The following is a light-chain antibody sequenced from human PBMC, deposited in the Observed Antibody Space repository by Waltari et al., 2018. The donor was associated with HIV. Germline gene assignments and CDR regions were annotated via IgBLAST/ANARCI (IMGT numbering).Light chain of an antibody. CDR1: SPNIGAGYD. CDR2: GNS. CDR3: QSYDSSLSGFWV. J-gene: IGLJ3*02. Sequence: QSVLTQPPSVSGAPGQRVTISCTGSSPNIGAGYDVHWYQQLPGTAPKLLIYGNSSRPSGVPYRFSGSKSGTSASLAITGLQAEDEADYYCQSYDSSLSGFWVFGGGTKLTVL. V-gene: IGLV1-40*01.